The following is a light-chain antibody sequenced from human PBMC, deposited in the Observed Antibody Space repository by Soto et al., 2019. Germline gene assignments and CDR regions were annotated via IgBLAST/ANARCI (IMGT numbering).Light chain of an antibody. Sequence: QSALTQPRSVSGSPGQSVTISCTGTSSDIEGYNHVSWYQQHPGKAPKLMIYDVTKRPSGVPDRVSGSKSGSTASLIISGLQAEDEADYYCCSYAGSYTWIFGGGTKLTVL. CDR2: DVT. CDR3: CSYAGSYTWI. V-gene: IGLV2-11*01. J-gene: IGLJ2*01. CDR1: SSDIEGYNH.